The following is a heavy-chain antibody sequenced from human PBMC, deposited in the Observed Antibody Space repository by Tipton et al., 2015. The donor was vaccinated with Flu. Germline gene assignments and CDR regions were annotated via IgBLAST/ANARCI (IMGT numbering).Heavy chain of an antibody. CDR2: ISYDGSNK. CDR3: ARDGSTVTPDY. D-gene: IGHD4-17*01. Sequence: TASGFTFSSYGMHWVRQAPGKGLEWVAVISYDGSNKYYTDSVKGRFTIFRDNSKNTLYLQMNSLRAEDTAVYYCARDGSTVTPDYWGQGTLVTVSS. J-gene: IGHJ4*02. V-gene: IGHV3-30-3*01. CDR1: GFTFSSYG.